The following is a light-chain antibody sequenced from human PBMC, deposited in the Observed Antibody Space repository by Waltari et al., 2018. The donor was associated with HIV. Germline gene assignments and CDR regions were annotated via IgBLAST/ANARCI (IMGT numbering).Light chain of an antibody. J-gene: IGLJ2*01. CDR3: SSYTTSSIVI. Sequence: QSALTQPPSVSGSPGQSVTISCTGTGNDVGFYNRVSWYQQSPGTAPKLLIYEVTNRPSGVPDRFSGSKSGNTASLTISGLQAEDESDYYCSSYTTSSIVIFGGGTKVTVL. CDR2: EVT. V-gene: IGLV2-18*02. CDR1: GNDVGFYNR.